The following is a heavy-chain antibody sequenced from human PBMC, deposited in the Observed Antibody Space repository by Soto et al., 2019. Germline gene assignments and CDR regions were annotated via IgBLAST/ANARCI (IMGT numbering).Heavy chain of an antibody. D-gene: IGHD3-22*01. V-gene: IGHV4-39*01. CDR1: GGSISSSSYY. J-gene: IGHJ5*02. Sequence: QLQLQESGPGLVKPSETLSLTCTVSGGSISSSSYYWGWIRQPPGKGLEWIGSIYYSGSTYYNPSLKSRVTISVDTSKNQFSLKLSSVTAADTAVYYCARHPYIIDSSGYYVSWGQGTLVTVSS. CDR2: IYYSGST. CDR3: ARHPYIIDSSGYYVS.